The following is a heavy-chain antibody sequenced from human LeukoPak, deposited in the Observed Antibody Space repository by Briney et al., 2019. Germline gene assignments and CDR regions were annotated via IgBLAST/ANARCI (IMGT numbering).Heavy chain of an antibody. Sequence: SETLSLTCTVSGGSVRSDSYYWSWIRQPPGKGLEWIGYIYYSGSTYYNPSLKSRVTISVDTSKNQFSLKLSSVTAADTAVYYCARGDSSSWYPDPHPPDYWGQGTLVTVSS. CDR1: GGSVRSDSYY. D-gene: IGHD6-13*01. J-gene: IGHJ4*02. CDR2: IYYSGST. V-gene: IGHV4-30-4*08. CDR3: ARGDSSSWYPDPHPPDY.